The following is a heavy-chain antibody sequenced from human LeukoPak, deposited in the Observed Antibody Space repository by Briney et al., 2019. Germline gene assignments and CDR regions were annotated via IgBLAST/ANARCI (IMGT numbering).Heavy chain of an antibody. V-gene: IGHV3-21*01. D-gene: IGHD2-2*01. Sequence: PGGSLRLSCAASGFTFSSYSMNWVRQAPGKGLEWVSSISSSSSYIYYADSVKGRFTISRDNAKNSLYLQMNSLRAEDTAVYYCARSVVPAAILNNWFDAWGQGTLVTVSS. CDR1: GFTFSSYS. CDR2: ISSSSSYI. J-gene: IGHJ5*02. CDR3: ARSVVPAAILNNWFDA.